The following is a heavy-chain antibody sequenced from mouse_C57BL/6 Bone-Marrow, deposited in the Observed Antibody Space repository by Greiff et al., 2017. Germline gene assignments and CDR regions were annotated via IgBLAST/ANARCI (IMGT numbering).Heavy chain of an antibody. D-gene: IGHD2-5*01. Sequence: EVQGVESGGGLVQPGGSLKLSCAASGFTFSDYYMYWVRQTPEKRLEWVAYISNGGGSTYYPDTVKGRFTISRDNAKNTLYLQMSRLKSEDTAMYYCARDYSNPRAMDYWGQGTSVTVSS. V-gene: IGHV5-12*01. CDR2: ISNGGGST. CDR1: GFTFSDYY. J-gene: IGHJ4*01. CDR3: ARDYSNPRAMDY.